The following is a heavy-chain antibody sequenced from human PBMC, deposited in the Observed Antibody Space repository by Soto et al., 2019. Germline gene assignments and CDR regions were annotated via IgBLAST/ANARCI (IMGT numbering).Heavy chain of an antibody. Sequence: GGSLRLSCVASGFGFDEYGMSWVRQGPGKGLEWVSGINRHGDSTGYADSVKGRFTISRDNAKNSLYLQMNGLRAEDTAFYYCARDHRWGYEYGDYGDSWGQGTLVTVSS. D-gene: IGHD4-17*01. CDR3: ARDHRWGYEYGDYGDS. CDR2: INRHGDST. CDR1: GFGFDEYG. V-gene: IGHV3-20*04. J-gene: IGHJ4*02.